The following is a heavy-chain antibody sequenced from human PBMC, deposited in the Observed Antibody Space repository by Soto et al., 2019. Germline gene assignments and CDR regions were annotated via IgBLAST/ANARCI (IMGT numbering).Heavy chain of an antibody. J-gene: IGHJ6*02. CDR1: GYTFTRYG. CDR2: ISGYNGNT. CDR3: ARAGKYYYGSGSPYYYGMAV. Sequence: QVQLVQAGAELKTPGASVKVSCKASGYTFTRYGVSWVRQAPGHVLAWMGWISGYNGNTNYAQKRQGRVIMTTDTSTSTAYMELRSLRCDDTAVYYCARAGKYYYGSGSPYYYGMAVWGQGMTVTVSS. V-gene: IGHV1-18*04. D-gene: IGHD3-10*01.